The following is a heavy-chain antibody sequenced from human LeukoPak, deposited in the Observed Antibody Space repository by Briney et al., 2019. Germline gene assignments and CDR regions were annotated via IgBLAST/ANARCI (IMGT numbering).Heavy chain of an antibody. Sequence: GGSQRLSCAASGFTFSNYVMNWVRQAPGKGLEWVSAISGSGDYSNSADSVKGRFTISRDNSENTLYLQMNSLRAEDTAVYYCAKDFSAGGNYGYGRLDPWGQGTLVTVSS. CDR1: GFTFSNYV. CDR3: AKDFSAGGNYGYGRLDP. CDR2: ISGSGDYS. V-gene: IGHV3-23*01. J-gene: IGHJ5*02. D-gene: IGHD4-17*01.